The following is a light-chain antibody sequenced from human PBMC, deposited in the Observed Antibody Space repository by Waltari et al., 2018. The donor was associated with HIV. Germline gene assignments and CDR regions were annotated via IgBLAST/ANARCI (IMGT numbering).Light chain of an antibody. CDR1: DIDIGNYNL. CDR3: LTYVSKTSTWQ. Sequence: QSPLTQPASVSGNPGQSVTITCTGTDIDIGNYNLVSWFQQHPGKAPKLLIYDVSKRPSGVSSRFSGSKSGYFASLTISGLLTEDESSYYCLTYVSKTSTWQFGGGTYLTV. J-gene: IGLJ3*02. V-gene: IGLV2-23*02. CDR2: DVS.